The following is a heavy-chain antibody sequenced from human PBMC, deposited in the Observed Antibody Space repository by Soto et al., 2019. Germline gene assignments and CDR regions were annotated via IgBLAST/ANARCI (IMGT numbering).Heavy chain of an antibody. J-gene: IGHJ4*02. D-gene: IGHD3-3*01. CDR2: IYTSGST. Sequence: PSETLSLTCTVSGGSISSYYWSWIRQPAGKGLEWIGRIYTSGSTNYNPSLKSRVTMSVDTSKNQFSLKLSSVTAADTAVYYCAREDYDFWSGYSPPYYFDYWGQGTLVTVSS. V-gene: IGHV4-4*07. CDR3: AREDYDFWSGYSPPYYFDY. CDR1: GGSISSYY.